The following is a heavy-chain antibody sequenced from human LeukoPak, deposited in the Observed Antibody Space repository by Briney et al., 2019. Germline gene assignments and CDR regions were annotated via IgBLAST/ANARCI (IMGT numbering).Heavy chain of an antibody. V-gene: IGHV3-7*03. CDR3: ARTSMGDRGYFDY. D-gene: IGHD3-16*01. CDR2: IKQDGSEK. Sequence: PGGSLRLSCAVSGFTFSSYWMSWVRQAPGKGLEWVANIKQDGSEKYYVDSVKGRFSISRDNAKKSLYLQMNSLRAEDTALYYCARTSMGDRGYFDYWGQGTLVTVSS. CDR1: GFTFSSYW. J-gene: IGHJ4*02.